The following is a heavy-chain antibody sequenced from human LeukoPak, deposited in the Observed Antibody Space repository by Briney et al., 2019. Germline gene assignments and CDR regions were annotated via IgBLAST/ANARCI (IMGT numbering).Heavy chain of an antibody. CDR2: IYYSGST. J-gene: IGHJ3*02. D-gene: IGHD3-3*01. Sequence: PSETLSLTCTVSGGSISSYYWSWIRQPPGKGLEWFGYIYYSGSTNYNPSLKSRVTISVDTSKNQFSLKLSSVTAADTAVYYCARDTITIFGVAGAFDIWGQGTMVTVSS. CDR1: GGSISSYY. V-gene: IGHV4-59*01. CDR3: ARDTITIFGVAGAFDI.